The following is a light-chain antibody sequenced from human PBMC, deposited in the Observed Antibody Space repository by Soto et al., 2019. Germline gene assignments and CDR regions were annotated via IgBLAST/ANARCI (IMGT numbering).Light chain of an antibody. CDR1: ISNIGSNT. Sequence: QSALTQPPSASGTPGQRVTLSCSGSISNIGSNTVNWYQQLPGTAPKLLIYSNNQRPSGVPDRFSGSKSGTAASLAISGLQSEDEADYYCATWDDSLHGVVFGGGTKVTVL. CDR3: ATWDDSLHGVV. CDR2: SNN. J-gene: IGLJ3*02. V-gene: IGLV1-44*01.